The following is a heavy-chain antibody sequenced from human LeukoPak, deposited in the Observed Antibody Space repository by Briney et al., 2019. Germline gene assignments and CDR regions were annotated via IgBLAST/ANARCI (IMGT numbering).Heavy chain of an antibody. CDR1: GGTFSSYT. V-gene: IGHV1-69*04. J-gene: IGHJ4*02. CDR2: IIPILGIA. Sequence: SVRVSCKASGGTFSSYTISWVRQAPGQGLEWMGRIIPILGIANYAQKFQGRVTITADKSTSTAYMELSSLRSEDTAVYYCAREDCSGGSCYSPFDYWGQGTLVTVSS. D-gene: IGHD2-15*01. CDR3: AREDCSGGSCYSPFDY.